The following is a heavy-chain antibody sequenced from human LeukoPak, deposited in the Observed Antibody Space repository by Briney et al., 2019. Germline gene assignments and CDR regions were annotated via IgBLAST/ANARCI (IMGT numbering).Heavy chain of an antibody. CDR1: GYTFTIYG. CDR3: ARAPYLHNDLDY. J-gene: IGHJ4*02. CDR2: INPNSGDT. V-gene: IGHV1-2*02. Sequence: ASVKVSCKVSGYTFTIYGISWVRQAPGQGREWMGWINPNSGDTNYAQKFQGRVTMTTHTSINTAYMELSRLNSGDTAVYYCARAPYLHNDLDYWGQGTLVTVSS. D-gene: IGHD1-14*01.